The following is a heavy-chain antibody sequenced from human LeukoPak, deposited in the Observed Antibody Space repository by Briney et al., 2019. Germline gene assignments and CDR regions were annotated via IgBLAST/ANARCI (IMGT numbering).Heavy chain of an antibody. D-gene: IGHD1-26*01. V-gene: IGHV3-11*03. Sequence: GGSLRLSCAASGXTLSDYYVSCIRQAPGKGQEWVSYISSSSSYTNYADSVKGRFTISRDNAKNSLYLQMNSLRAEDTAVYYCANIVGADDFFDYWGQGTLVTVS. CDR2: ISSSSSYT. CDR1: GXTLSDYY. CDR3: ANIVGADDFFDY. J-gene: IGHJ4*02.